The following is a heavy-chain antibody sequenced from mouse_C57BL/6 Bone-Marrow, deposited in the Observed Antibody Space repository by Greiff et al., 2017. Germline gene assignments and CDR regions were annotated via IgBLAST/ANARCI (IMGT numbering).Heavy chain of an antibody. CDR1: GYTFTSYW. Sequence: QVQLQQSGAELVKPGASVKMSCKASGYTFTSYWITWVKQRPGQGLEWIGDIYPGSGSTNYNEKFKSKATLTVDTSSSTAYMQLSSLTSEDSAVYYCARNWYGSSPYYYAMGYWGQGTSVTVSS. J-gene: IGHJ4*01. CDR3: ARNWYGSSPYYYAMGY. V-gene: IGHV1-55*01. CDR2: IYPGSGST. D-gene: IGHD1-1*01.